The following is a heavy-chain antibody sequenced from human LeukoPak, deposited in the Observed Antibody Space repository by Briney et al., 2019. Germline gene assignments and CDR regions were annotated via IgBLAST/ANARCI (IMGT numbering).Heavy chain of an antibody. D-gene: IGHD5-12*01. CDR2: IHSGGPT. CDR3: ARDSDSGYGPFAS. J-gene: IGHJ4*02. V-gene: IGHV3-53*01. CDR1: X. Sequence: XMSWVRQAPGKGLEWVSVIHSGGPTNYADSVQGRFTISRDNSKTTVYLHMNSLRAEDTAVYYCARDSDSGYGPFASWGQGTLVTVSS.